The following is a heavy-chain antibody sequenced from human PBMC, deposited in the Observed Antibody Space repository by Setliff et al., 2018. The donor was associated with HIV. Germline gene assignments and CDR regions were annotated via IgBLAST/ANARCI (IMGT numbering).Heavy chain of an antibody. CDR3: TRGALLAVFDFDH. CDR2: INVGNGDT. J-gene: IGHJ4*01. V-gene: IGHV1-3*01. D-gene: IGHD3-10*01. Sequence: ASVKVSCKASGYTFTTYSLHWVRQAPGQSLEWMGWINVGNGDTKYSQDLQGRITITRDTSANTAYMELSHLRSDDTAVYFCTRGALLAVFDFDHWGHGTLVTVSS. CDR1: GYTFTTYS.